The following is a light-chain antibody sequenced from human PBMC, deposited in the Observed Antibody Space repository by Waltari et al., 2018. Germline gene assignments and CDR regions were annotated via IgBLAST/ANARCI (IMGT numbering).Light chain of an antibody. Sequence: DIQMSQSPSSLSASVGDRVTITCQASHDGDDFVNWYQQKPGKAPKVLIFDASNLKTGVPSRFTGRGSGTHFSLTINNLQPEDVATYYCQQYDRVPFTFGPGT. CDR3: QQYDRVPFT. CDR2: DAS. CDR1: HDGDDF. J-gene: IGKJ3*01. V-gene: IGKV1-33*01.